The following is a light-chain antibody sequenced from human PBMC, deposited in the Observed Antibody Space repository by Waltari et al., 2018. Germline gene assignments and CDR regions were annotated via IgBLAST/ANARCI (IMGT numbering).Light chain of an antibody. CDR1: QSISSY. V-gene: IGKV1-39*01. Sequence: IQITQSASCLSASVGDRVTITYRASQSISSYLNWYQQKPGKAHKLLISAASTLQSGVPSRFSGSGSATDFSLTITSLPAEDFATYYYQQSYSTPLTFGRGTKVDIK. CDR2: AAS. CDR3: QQSYSTPLT. J-gene: IGKJ4*01.